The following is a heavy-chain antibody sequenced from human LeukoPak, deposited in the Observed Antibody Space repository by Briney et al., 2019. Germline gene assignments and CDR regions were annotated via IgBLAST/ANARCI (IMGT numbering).Heavy chain of an antibody. V-gene: IGHV4-61*02. D-gene: IGHD5-18*01. CDR2: IYTSRST. CDR3: ARELVYSYGHFDY. Sequence: KPSQTLSLTCTVSGGSISSGSYYWSWIRQPAGRGLEWIGRIYTSRSTNYNPSLESRVTISVDTSKNQFSLKLSSVAAADTVLYCCARELVYSYGHFDYWGQGTLVTVAS. CDR1: GGSISSGSYY. J-gene: IGHJ4*02.